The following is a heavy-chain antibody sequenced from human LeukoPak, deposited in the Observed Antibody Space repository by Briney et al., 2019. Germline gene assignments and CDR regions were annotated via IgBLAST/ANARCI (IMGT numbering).Heavy chain of an antibody. CDR1: GYSFTSHY. CDR3: ARGRYGSGSFDP. D-gene: IGHD3-10*01. CDR2: INPSGSST. J-gene: IGHJ5*02. Sequence: ASVKVSCKASGYSFTSHYMHWVRQAPGQGLEWMGLINPSGSSTLYAQKFQGRVTITRNTSISTAYMELSSLRSEDTAVYYCARGRYGSGSFDPWGQGTLVTVSS. V-gene: IGHV1-46*01.